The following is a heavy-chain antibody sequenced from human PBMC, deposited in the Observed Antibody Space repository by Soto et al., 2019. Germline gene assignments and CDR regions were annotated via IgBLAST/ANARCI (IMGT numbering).Heavy chain of an antibody. Sequence: GASVKVSCKASGYTFTSYYMHWVRQAPGQGLEWMGIINPSGGSTSYAQKFQGRVTMTRDTSTSTVYMELSSLRSEDTAVYYCATTPTICGVPPSAAFDIWGQGTMVTVSS. CDR2: INPSGGST. CDR1: GYTFTSYY. V-gene: IGHV1-46*01. J-gene: IGHJ3*02. CDR3: ATTPTICGVPPSAAFDI. D-gene: IGHD3-3*01.